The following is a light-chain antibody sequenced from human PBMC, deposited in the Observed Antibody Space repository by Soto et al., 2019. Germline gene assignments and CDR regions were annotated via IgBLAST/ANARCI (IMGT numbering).Light chain of an antibody. V-gene: IGKV1-5*03. CDR1: QSIGSW. J-gene: IGKJ1*01. Sequence: DIQMTQSPSTLSASVGDRVTITCRASQSIGSWLAWYQQKPGKAPKLLIYKASSLESGVPSRFSGSGSGTEFTLTISSLHPDDFASYYCQQYGSYSPWTFGQGTKVEIK. CDR3: QQYGSYSPWT. CDR2: KAS.